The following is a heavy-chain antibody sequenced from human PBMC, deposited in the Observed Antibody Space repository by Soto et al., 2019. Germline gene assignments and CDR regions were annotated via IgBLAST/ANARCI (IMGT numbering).Heavy chain of an antibody. D-gene: IGHD3-10*01. J-gene: IGHJ4*02. V-gene: IGHV3-30*18. CDR2: ISYDGSNK. CDR3: ANDPRGSYYYGSGSYSFDY. CDR1: GFTFSSYG. Sequence: GGSLRLSCAASGFTFSSYGMHWVRQAPGKGLEWVAVISYDGSNKYYADSVKGRFTIYRDNSKNTLYLQMNSLRVEETVVYYCANDPRGSYYYGSGSYSFDYWGQGTLVTVSS.